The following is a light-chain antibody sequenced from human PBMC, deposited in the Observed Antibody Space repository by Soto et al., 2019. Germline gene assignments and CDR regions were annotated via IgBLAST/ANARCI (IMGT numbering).Light chain of an antibody. V-gene: IGLV2-14*01. CDR2: EVS. CDR1: SSDVGGYNY. J-gene: IGLJ1*01. Sequence: QSVLTQPASVSGSPGQSITISCTGTSSDVGGYNYVSWYQQHPGKAPKLMIYEVSNRPSGVSNRSSGSKSGNTASLTISGLQPEDEADYYCSSYRSTITYVFGTGTKVTVL. CDR3: SSYRSTITYV.